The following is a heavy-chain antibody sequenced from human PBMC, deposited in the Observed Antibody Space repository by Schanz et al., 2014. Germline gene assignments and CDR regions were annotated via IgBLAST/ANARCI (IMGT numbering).Heavy chain of an antibody. CDR3: ARNIIATARAYDI. J-gene: IGHJ3*02. Sequence: QVQLVQSGAEVKNPGASVKVSCKASGGTFSSYTISWVRQAPGQGLEWMGRIIPILGVANYAQKFQGRVTITADKSTNTAYMELSSLRSEDTAVYYCARNIIATARAYDIWGQGTMVTVSS. V-gene: IGHV1-69*09. D-gene: IGHD6-13*01. CDR1: GGTFSSYT. CDR2: IIPILGVA.